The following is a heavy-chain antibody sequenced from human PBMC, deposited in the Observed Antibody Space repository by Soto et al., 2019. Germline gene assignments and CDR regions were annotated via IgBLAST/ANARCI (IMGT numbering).Heavy chain of an antibody. CDR1: VFTFSVSA. V-gene: IGHV1-58*01. D-gene: IGHD6-13*01. CDR3: AATIMAAVGTGHYYGMDV. Sequence: ASVKVSCKASVFTFSVSAVHCVRQARGQRLEWIGWIVVGSGDTNSAQKFQERVTITRDTSTSTAYLQIRSLRSEDTAVYYCAATIMAAVGTGHYYGMDVWGQGTTVTVSS. CDR2: IVVGSGDT. J-gene: IGHJ6*02.